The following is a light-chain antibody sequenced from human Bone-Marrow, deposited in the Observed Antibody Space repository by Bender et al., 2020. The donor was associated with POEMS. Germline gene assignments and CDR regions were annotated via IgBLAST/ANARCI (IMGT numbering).Light chain of an antibody. CDR1: SSDVGSYTL. CDR2: EVS. Sequence: QSALTQPASVSGSPGQSITISCTGTSSDVGSYTLVSWYQQHPGKAPKLIIFEVSKRPSGVSPRFSGSKSGNTASLTISGLQAEDEAVYYCSSSTISTTLVFGGGTKLTVL. V-gene: IGLV2-14*02. J-gene: IGLJ2*01. CDR3: SSSTISTTLV.